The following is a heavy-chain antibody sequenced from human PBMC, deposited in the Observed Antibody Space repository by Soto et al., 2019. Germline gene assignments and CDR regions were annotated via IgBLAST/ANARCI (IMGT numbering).Heavy chain of an antibody. J-gene: IGHJ6*02. Sequence: YVKGRFTISRDNSKNTVYLQMNSLRTEDTAVYYCARGNLDVWGQGTTVTVSS. D-gene: IGHD1-7*01. CDR3: ARGNLDV. V-gene: IGHV3-30*01.